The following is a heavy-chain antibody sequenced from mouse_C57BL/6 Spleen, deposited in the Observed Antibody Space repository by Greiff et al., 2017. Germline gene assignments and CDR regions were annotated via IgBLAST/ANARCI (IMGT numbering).Heavy chain of an antibody. CDR2: IRNKANGYTT. Sequence: EVKLMESGGGLVQPGGSLSLSCAASGFTFTDYYMSWVRQPPGKALEWLGFIRNKANGYTTEYSASVKGRYTISRDNSLSILYLQMNALRAEYSATYYCSRYITAFDYWGQGTTLTVSS. J-gene: IGHJ2*01. V-gene: IGHV7-3*01. CDR3: SRYITAFDY. CDR1: GFTFTDYY.